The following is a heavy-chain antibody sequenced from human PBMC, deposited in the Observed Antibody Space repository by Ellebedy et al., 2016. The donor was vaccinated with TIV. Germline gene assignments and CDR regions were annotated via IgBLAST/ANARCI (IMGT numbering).Heavy chain of an antibody. V-gene: IGHV1-46*01. CDR3: ARVRAWFGEFDY. D-gene: IGHD3-10*01. CDR1: GYTFTSYY. Sequence: AASVTVSCKASGYTFTSYYMHWVRPAPGQGLEWMGIINPSGGTTSYAQKFQGRVTMTRDTSTSTVYMELSSLRSEDTAVYYCARVRAWFGEFDYWGQGALVTVSS. J-gene: IGHJ4*02. CDR2: INPSGGTT.